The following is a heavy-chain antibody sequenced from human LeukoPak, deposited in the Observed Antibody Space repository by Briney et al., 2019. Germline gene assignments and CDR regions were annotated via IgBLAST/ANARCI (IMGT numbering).Heavy chain of an antibody. CDR1: GFTFGDHA. V-gene: IGHV3-49*04. J-gene: IGHJ6*02. CDR3: ASGPIQLWIHNAMDV. CDR2: IRSKAYRGTT. D-gene: IGHD1-1*01. Sequence: GGSLRLSCTGSGFTFGDHAMSWVRQAPGKGLEWVGFIRSKAYRGTTEYAASVKGRFTISRDDSASIAYLQMNSLKTEDTAVYYRASGPIQLWIHNAMDVGGQGTTVTVSS.